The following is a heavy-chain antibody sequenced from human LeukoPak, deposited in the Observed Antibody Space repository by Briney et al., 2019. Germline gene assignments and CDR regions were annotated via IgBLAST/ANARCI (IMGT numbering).Heavy chain of an antibody. CDR1: GFTFSSYE. V-gene: IGHV3-48*03. CDR2: ISSSGSTI. Sequence: GGSLRLSCAASGFTFSSYEMNWVRQAPGKGLEWVSYISSSGSTIYYADSVKGRFTISRDNAKNSLYLRMNSLRAEDTAVYYCARDARYYDILTGYFDYWGQGTLVTVSS. D-gene: IGHD3-9*01. CDR3: ARDARYYDILTGYFDY. J-gene: IGHJ4*02.